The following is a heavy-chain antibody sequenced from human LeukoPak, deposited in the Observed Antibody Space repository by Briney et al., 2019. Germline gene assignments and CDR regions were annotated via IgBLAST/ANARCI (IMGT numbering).Heavy chain of an antibody. V-gene: IGHV3-53*01. CDR2: TYSFGNT. J-gene: IGHJ6*02. CDR1: EFTVSSTY. CDR3: ARGKPVTGTPDYYSYGMDV. Sequence: GGSLRLSCAVSEFTVSSTYMSWVRQAPGKGLEWVSLTYSFGNTYYADSVKGRFTISRDNSKNTLYLQVNSLRAEDTALYYCARGKPVTGTPDYYSYGMDVWGQGTMVTVSS. D-gene: IGHD1-20*01.